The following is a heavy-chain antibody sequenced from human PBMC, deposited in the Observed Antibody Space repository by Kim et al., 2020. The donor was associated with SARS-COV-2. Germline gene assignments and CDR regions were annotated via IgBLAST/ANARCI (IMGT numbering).Heavy chain of an antibody. CDR3: ARDPSPLVPAAIGYYYYYGMDV. CDR2: IYTSGST. CDR1: GGSISSYY. J-gene: IGHJ6*02. V-gene: IGHV4-4*07. D-gene: IGHD2-2*01. Sequence: SETLSLTCTVSGGSISSYYWSWIRQPAGKGLEWIGRIYTSGSTNYNPSLKSRVTMSVDTSKNQFSLKLSSVTAADTAVYYCARDPSPLVPAAIGYYYYYGMDVWGQGTTVTVSS.